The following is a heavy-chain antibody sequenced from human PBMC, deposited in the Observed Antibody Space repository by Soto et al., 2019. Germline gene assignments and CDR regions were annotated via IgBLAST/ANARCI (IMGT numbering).Heavy chain of an antibody. J-gene: IGHJ5*02. Sequence: GGSLRLYCAASGFTFSSYSMNWVRQAPGKGLELVSSISSSSSYIYYADSVKGRFTISRDNAKNSLYLQMNSLRAEDTAVYYCARDGHSSSSEPNWFDPWGQGTLVTVSS. D-gene: IGHD6-6*01. CDR3: ARDGHSSSSEPNWFDP. V-gene: IGHV3-21*01. CDR2: ISSSSSYI. CDR1: GFTFSSYS.